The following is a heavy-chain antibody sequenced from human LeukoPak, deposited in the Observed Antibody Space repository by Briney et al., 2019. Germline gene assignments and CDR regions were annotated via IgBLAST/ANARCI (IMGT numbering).Heavy chain of an antibody. Sequence: GGSLRLSCVASGFIFDNYALSWVRQAPGKGLEWVSGISGSADNTYYADSVKGRFTISRDISKNTVYLQMNNLRVDDTAVYYCAKGPKLGDGFHCDYWGQGTLVTVSS. CDR3: AKGPKLGDGFHCDY. D-gene: IGHD5-24*01. CDR1: GFIFDNYA. CDR2: ISGSADNT. V-gene: IGHV3-23*01. J-gene: IGHJ4*02.